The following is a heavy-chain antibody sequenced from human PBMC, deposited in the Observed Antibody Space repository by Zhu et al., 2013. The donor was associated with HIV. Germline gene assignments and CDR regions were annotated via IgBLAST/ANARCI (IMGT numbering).Heavy chain of an antibody. V-gene: IGHV3-15*05. CDR3: VRDDGYYDRTPNLDC. J-gene: IGHJ4*02. D-gene: IGHD3-22*01. Sequence: EVQLVESGGGLVKPGGSLRLSCEASGMTFASAWMDWVRQAPGKGLEWVGRIKSFGGGGTVDYAAPVKGRFTISRDDSKNTLYLQMNSLRGEDTAVYHCVRDDGYYDRTPNLDCWGRGTLVTVSS. CDR2: IKSFGGGGTV. CDR1: GMTFASAW.